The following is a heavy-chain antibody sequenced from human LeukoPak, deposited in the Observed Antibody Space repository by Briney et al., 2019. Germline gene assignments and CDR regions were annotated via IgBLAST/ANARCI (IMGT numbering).Heavy chain of an antibody. CDR1: GFTFSSYA. CDR3: VKENRGYCSSTSCSTAFDY. J-gene: IGHJ4*02. V-gene: IGHV3-64D*06. D-gene: IGHD2-2*01. Sequence: GGSLGLSCSASGFTFSSYAMHWVRQAPGKGLEYVSAISSNGGSTYYADSVKGRFTISRDNSKNTLYLQMSSLRAEDTAVYYCVKENRGYCSSTSCSTAFDYWGQGTLVTVSS. CDR2: ISSNGGST.